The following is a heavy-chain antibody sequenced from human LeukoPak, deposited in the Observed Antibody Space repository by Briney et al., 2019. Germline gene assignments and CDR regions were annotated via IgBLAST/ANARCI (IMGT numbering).Heavy chain of an antibody. CDR1: GFTFSSYS. Sequence: GGSLRLSCAASGFTFSSYSMNWVRQAPGKGLEWVSVIYSGGSTYYADSVKGRFTISRDNSKNTLYLQMNSLRAEDTAVYYCALRWSDWGQGTLVTVSS. D-gene: IGHD4-23*01. J-gene: IGHJ4*02. CDR2: IYSGGST. V-gene: IGHV3-53*01. CDR3: ALRWSD.